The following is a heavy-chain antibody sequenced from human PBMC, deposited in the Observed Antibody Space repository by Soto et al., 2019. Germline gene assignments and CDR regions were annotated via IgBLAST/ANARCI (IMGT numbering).Heavy chain of an antibody. J-gene: IGHJ4*02. V-gene: IGHV3-9*01. Sequence: EVQLVESGGGLVQSGRSLRLSCAASGFTFDDYAMHWVRQAPGQGLEWVPSISWNSGRIAYADSVKGRFTITRDNAKNSLFLQMSSLRPEDRALYYCAKALYYDSNGYYYFDYWGQGTLVTVSS. D-gene: IGHD3-22*01. CDR3: AKALYYDSNGYYYFDY. CDR1: GFTFDDYA. CDR2: ISWNSGRI.